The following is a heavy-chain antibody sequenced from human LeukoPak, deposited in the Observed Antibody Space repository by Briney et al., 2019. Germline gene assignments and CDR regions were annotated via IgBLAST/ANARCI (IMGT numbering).Heavy chain of an antibody. Sequence: SETLSLTCAVYGGSFSGYYWSWIRQPPGKGLEWIGEINHSGSTNYNPSLKSRVTISVDTSKNQFSLKLSSVTAADTAVYYCARGYSLGIAVAANYYYYGMDVWGQGTTVTVSS. CDR2: INHSGST. CDR1: GGSFSGYY. CDR3: ARGYSLGIAVAANYYYYGMDV. V-gene: IGHV4-34*01. D-gene: IGHD6-19*01. J-gene: IGHJ6*02.